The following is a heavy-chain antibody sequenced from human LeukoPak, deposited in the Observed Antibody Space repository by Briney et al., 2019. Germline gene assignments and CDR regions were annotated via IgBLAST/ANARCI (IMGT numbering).Heavy chain of an antibody. V-gene: IGHV4-59*11. CDR2: ISYIGST. CDR1: DDSFSSHY. CDR3: ARDLVTVTKGFDI. Sequence: SETLSHTCAVSDDSFSSHYWTWIRQPPGKGLEWIGNISYIGSTNYNPSPKSRVTISIDTSKNQFSLKLSSVTAADTAVYYCARDLVTVTKGFDIWGQGTMVSVSS. J-gene: IGHJ3*02. D-gene: IGHD4-17*01.